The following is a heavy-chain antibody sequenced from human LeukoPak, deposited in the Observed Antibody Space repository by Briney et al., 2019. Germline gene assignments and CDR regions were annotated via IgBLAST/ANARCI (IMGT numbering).Heavy chain of an antibody. J-gene: IGHJ1*01. D-gene: IGHD6-6*01. V-gene: IGHV4-59*01. CDR3: ARGGAARLHFQN. CDR1: GGSISSYY. Sequence: PSETLSLTCTVSGGSISSYYWSWIRQPPGKGLEWIGYIYHSGSTNYNPSLQSRVTISVDTSKNQFSLNLNSVTAADTAEYYCARGGAARLHFQNWGQGTLVTVSS. CDR2: IYHSGST.